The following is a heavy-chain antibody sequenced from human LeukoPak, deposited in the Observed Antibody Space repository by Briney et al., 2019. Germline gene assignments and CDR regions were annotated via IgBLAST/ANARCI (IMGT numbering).Heavy chain of an antibody. CDR2: IYYSGST. D-gene: IGHD6-6*01. V-gene: IGHV4-39*07. CDR1: GGSISSSSYY. CDR3: ARDSHSSSFGY. J-gene: IGHJ4*02. Sequence: SETLSLTCTVSGGSISSSSYYWGWIRQPPGKGLEWIGSIYYSGSTYYNPSLKSRVTISVDTSKNQFSLKLSSVTAADTAVYYCARDSHSSSFGYWGQGTLVTVSS.